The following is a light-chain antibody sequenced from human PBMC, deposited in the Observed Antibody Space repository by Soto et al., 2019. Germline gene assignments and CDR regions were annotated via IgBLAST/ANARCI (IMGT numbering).Light chain of an antibody. Sequence: VMRQSPVTPAVSPGARVTLSCRARQRVSTKLAENQQKTHQDHRLLIYGASTRATGIPARCSGSGFGTEFLITISRIPSEDFDVYQCKQYITWPLTFGQGTKVDIK. CDR1: QRVSTK. J-gene: IGKJ1*01. CDR2: GAS. V-gene: IGKV3-15*01. CDR3: KQYITWPLT.